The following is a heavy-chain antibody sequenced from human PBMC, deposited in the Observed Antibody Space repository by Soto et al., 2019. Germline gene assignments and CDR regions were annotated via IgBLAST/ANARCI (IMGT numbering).Heavy chain of an antibody. CDR1: GYTFTSYA. J-gene: IGHJ5*02. CDR2: INAGNGNT. V-gene: IGHV1-3*01. CDR3: ARGSYCSGGSCYSKNWFERLVNP. Sequence: ASVKVSCKASGYTFTSYAMHWVRQAPGQRLEWMGWINAGNGNTKYSQEFQGRVTITRDTSASTAYMELSSLRSEDTAVYYCARGSYCSGGSCYSKNWFERLVNPWGQGTLVTVSS. D-gene: IGHD2-15*01.